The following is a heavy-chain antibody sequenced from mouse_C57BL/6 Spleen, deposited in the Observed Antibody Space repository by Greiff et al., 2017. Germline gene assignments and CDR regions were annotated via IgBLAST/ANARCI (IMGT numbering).Heavy chain of an antibody. CDR3: TSPYYSGSSPYWYFDV. CDR2: IDPETGGT. J-gene: IGHJ1*03. CDR1: GYTFTDYE. Sequence: QVKLQQSGAELVRPGASVTLSCKASGYTFTDYEMHWVKQTPVHGLEWIGAIDPETGGTAYNQKFKGKAILTADKSYSTAYMEFRSLTSEDSAVYYCTSPYYSGSSPYWYFDVWGTGTTVTVSS. D-gene: IGHD1-1*01. V-gene: IGHV1-15*01.